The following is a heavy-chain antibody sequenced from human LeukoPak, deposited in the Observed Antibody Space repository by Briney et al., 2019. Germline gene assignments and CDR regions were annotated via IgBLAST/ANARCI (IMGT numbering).Heavy chain of an antibody. CDR1: GFTFSSYA. J-gene: IGHJ4*02. CDR3: ASSPREHYYDSSGYYLH. Sequence: GRSLRLSCAASGFTFSSYAMHWVRQAPGKGLEWVAVISYDGSNKYYADSVKGRFTISRDSAKNSLYLQMNSLRAEDTAVYYCASSPREHYYDSSGYYLHWGQGTLVTVPS. D-gene: IGHD3-22*01. CDR2: ISYDGSNK. V-gene: IGHV3-30*04.